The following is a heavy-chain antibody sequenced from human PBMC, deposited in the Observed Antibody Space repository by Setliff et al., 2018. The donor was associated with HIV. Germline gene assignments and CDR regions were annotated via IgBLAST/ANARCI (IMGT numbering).Heavy chain of an antibody. CDR3: ARDVEHMMDV. J-gene: IGHJ6*02. CDR2: INTDNGYT. V-gene: IGHV1-3*04. Sequence: ASVKVSCKASGYTFTSYAMHWVRQAPGQRLEWMGWINTDNGYTKYSQKFQGRVTITGDTSASTAYMELRRLTFDDTAVYYCARDVEHMMDVWGQGTTVTVSS. CDR1: GYTFTSYA.